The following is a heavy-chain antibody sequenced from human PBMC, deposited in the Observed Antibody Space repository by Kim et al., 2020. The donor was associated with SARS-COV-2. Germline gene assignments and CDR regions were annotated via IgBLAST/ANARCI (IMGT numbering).Heavy chain of an antibody. J-gene: IGHJ3*02. CDR1: GYTFTSYG. Sequence: ASVKVSCKASGYTFTSYGISWVRQAPGQGLEWMGWISAYNGNTNYAQKLQGRVTMTTDTSTSTAYMELRSLRSDDTAVYYCARMGNYYDSISPGDDAFDIWGQGTMVTVSS. CDR2: ISAYNGNT. V-gene: IGHV1-18*04. D-gene: IGHD3-22*01. CDR3: ARMGNYYDSISPGDDAFDI.